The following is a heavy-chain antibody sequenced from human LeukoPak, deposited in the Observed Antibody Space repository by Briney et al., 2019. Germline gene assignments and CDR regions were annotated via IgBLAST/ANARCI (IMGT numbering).Heavy chain of an antibody. CDR1: GFTFDDYG. CDR2: INWNGGST. V-gene: IGHV3-20*04. CDR3: ARSLRVRGVPDYMDV. D-gene: IGHD3-10*01. J-gene: IGHJ6*03. Sequence: GGSLRLSCAASGFTFDDYGMSWVRQAPGKGLKWVSGINWNGGSTGYADSVKGRFTISRDNSKNMLYLQMNSLRADDTAVYYCARSLRVRGVPDYMDVWGKGTTVTISS.